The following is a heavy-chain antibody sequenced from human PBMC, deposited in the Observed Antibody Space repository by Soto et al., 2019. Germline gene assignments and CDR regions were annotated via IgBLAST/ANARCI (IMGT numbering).Heavy chain of an antibody. CDR2: INHSGST. J-gene: IGHJ4*02. CDR3: ARGGYSYGGYFDY. CDR1: GGSFSGYY. D-gene: IGHD5-18*01. Sequence: PSETLSLTCAVYGGSFSGYYWSWIRQPPGKGLEWIGEINHSGSTNYNPSLKSRVTISVDTSKNQFSLTLSSVTAADTAVYYCARGGYSYGGYFDYWGQGTLVTVSS. V-gene: IGHV4-34*01.